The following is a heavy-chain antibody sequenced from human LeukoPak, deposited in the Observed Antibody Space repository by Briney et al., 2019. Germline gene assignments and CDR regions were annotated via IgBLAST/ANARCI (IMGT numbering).Heavy chain of an antibody. J-gene: IGHJ4*02. Sequence: PGGSLRLSCAASGFTFDDYAMHWVRHAPGKGLEWVSGISWNSGSIGYADSVKGRFTISRDNAKNSLYLQMNSLRAEDTALYYCAKSYYYDSSGYYYMDYWGQGTLVTVSS. V-gene: IGHV3-9*01. D-gene: IGHD3-22*01. CDR2: ISWNSGSI. CDR1: GFTFDDYA. CDR3: AKSYYYDSSGYYYMDY.